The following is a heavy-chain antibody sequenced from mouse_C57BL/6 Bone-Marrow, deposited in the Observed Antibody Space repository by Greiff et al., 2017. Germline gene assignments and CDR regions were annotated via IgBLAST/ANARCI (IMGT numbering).Heavy chain of an antibody. CDR1: GYTFTSYW. D-gene: IGHD1-1*01. J-gene: IGHJ1*03. Sequence: QVQLQQPGAELVRPGSSVKLSCKASGYTFTSYWMHWVKQRPIQGLEWIGNIDPSDSETHYNQKFKDKATLTVDKSSSTAYMQLGSLTSEDSAVYYCARNYGSSYWYFDVWGTGTTVTVSS. CDR2: IDPSDSET. CDR3: ARNYGSSYWYFDV. V-gene: IGHV1-52*01.